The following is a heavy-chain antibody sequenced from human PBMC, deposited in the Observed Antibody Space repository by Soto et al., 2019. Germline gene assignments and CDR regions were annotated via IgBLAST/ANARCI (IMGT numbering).Heavy chain of an antibody. CDR3: TKQAPYTVLEANKSPGMDG. Sequence: AQLLESGGGLVQPGGSLRLSCAASGFPFSNYAMSWVRQAPGEGLEWVATIDDTGAGTYYADSVKGRFTISRDNSKNTQYLQRSRLRADDTVVYHCTKQAPYTVLEANKSPGMDGWGQGTTVTVSS. J-gene: IGHJ6*02. D-gene: IGHD2-8*02. CDR2: IDDTGAGT. V-gene: IGHV3-23*01. CDR1: GFPFSNYA.